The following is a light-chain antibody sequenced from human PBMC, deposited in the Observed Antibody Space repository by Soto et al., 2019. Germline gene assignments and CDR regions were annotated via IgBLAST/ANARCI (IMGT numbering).Light chain of an antibody. Sequence: DNQRTQSPSTLSASVGDRVTITCRASQSISSWLAWYQQKPGKAPNLLIYKASSLESGVPSRFSGSGSGTEFTLTFSSLQPDDFATYYCQQYNSYPLTFGGGTKVEIK. J-gene: IGKJ4*01. CDR2: KAS. CDR3: QQYNSYPLT. CDR1: QSISSW. V-gene: IGKV1-5*03.